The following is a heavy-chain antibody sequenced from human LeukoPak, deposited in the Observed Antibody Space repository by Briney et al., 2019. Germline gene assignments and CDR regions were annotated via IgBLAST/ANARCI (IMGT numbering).Heavy chain of an antibody. V-gene: IGHV4-59*01. J-gene: IGHJ6*02. CDR1: GGSISNYD. CDR2: IYYSGST. Sequence: SDILSLTCTVSGGSISNYDSGWIRQPPGKGLEWMGYIYYSGSTNYNPSLKSRVTISVDTSRNQFSLKLSSVTAADTAVYYCARALHFCTNGVCYTLHPHYYYYYGMDVWGQGTTVTVSS. CDR3: ARALHFCTNGVCYTLHPHYYYYYGMDV. D-gene: IGHD2-8*01.